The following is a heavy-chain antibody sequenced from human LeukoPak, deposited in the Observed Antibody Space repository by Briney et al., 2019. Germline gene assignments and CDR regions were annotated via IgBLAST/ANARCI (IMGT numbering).Heavy chain of an antibody. V-gene: IGHV7-4-1*02. D-gene: IGHD3-16*02. CDR3: ARAYQPLGGLSFPDY. CDR2: INTNTGNP. J-gene: IGHJ4*02. Sequence: ASVEVSCKASGYTFTSYAMNWVRQAPGQGLEWMGWINTNTGNPAYAQGFTGRFVFSLDTSVSTAYLQISSLEADDTAVYYCARAYQPLGGLSFPDYWGQGTLVTVSS. CDR1: GYTFTSYA.